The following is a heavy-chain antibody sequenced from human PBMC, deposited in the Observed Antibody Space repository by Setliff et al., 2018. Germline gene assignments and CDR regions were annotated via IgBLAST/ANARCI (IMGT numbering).Heavy chain of an antibody. D-gene: IGHD3-22*01. CDR3: ARAAKYDSSGYYGFWFDP. CDR2: IYYSGST. V-gene: IGHV4-61*08. CDR1: GGSISSGGYY. Sequence: SETLSLTCTVSGGSISSGGYYWSWIRQHPGKGLEWIGYIYYSGSTYYNPSLRSRVTISVDMSKNQFSLRLSSVTAADTAVYYCARAAKYDSSGYYGFWFDPWGQGNLVTVSS. J-gene: IGHJ5*02.